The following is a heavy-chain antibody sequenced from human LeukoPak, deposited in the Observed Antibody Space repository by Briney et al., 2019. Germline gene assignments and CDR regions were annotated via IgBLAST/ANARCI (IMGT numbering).Heavy chain of an antibody. Sequence: ASVKVSCKASGDTFASYAINWVRQATGQGLEWMGGMIPNSGNTGYAQKFQGRVTMTRNTSTSTAYTELTGLRSQDTAMHFWARKGLLGSGKPWFDPWGQGTLLTVSS. D-gene: IGHD2-15*01. J-gene: IGHJ5*02. CDR1: GDTFASYA. V-gene: IGHV1-8*02. CDR2: MIPNSGNT. CDR3: ARKGLLGSGKPWFDP.